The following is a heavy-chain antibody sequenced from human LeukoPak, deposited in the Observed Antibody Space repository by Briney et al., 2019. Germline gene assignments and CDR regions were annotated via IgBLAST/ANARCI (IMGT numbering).Heavy chain of an antibody. CDR2: IYYSGST. D-gene: IGHD3-3*01. CDR3: SRHVKEWLLPTWSDL. V-gene: IGHV4-59*08. CDR1: GGSFSSYY. Sequence: SETLSLTCTASGGSFSSYYWSWIRQPPGKRLEWIGYIYYSGSTNYNPSLKSRVNISVDTSKNQFSLKLSSVTAADTAVYYCSRHVKEWLLPTWSDLWGQGTLVTVSS. J-gene: IGHJ5*02.